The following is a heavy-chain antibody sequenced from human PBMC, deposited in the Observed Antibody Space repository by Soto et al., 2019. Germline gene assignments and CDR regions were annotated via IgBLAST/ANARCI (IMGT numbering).Heavy chain of an antibody. CDR1: GFTVSSNY. D-gene: IGHD3-22*01. V-gene: IGHV3-53*01. J-gene: IGHJ6*02. CDR3: ARVAYDSSGYYYTRTAIYYYYGMDV. Sequence: GGSLRLSCAASGFTVSSNYMSWVRQAPGKGLEWVSVIYSGGSTYYADSVKGRFTISRDNSKNTLYLQMNSLRAEDTAVYYCARVAYDSSGYYYTRTAIYYYYGMDVWGQGTTVTVSS. CDR2: IYSGGST.